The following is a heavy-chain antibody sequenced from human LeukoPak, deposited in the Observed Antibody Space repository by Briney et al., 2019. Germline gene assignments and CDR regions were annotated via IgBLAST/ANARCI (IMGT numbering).Heavy chain of an antibody. CDR2: ISGYNTYT. CDR3: ARDEARYSSGYYPNWFDP. D-gene: IGHD3-22*01. Sequence: ASVKVSCKASGYTFTSYGISWVRQAPGQGLGWMGWISGYNTYTPYAHNLQGRVTMTKDTSTSTAHMELRSLRSDDTAVYYCARDEARYSSGYYPNWFDPWGQGTLVTVSS. J-gene: IGHJ5*02. CDR1: GYTFTSYG. V-gene: IGHV1-18*01.